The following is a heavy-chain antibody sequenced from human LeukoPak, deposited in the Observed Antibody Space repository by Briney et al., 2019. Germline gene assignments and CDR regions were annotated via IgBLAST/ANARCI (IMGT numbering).Heavy chain of an antibody. CDR2: IYYSGSS. CDR1: GVSISSYY. CDR3: ASTVGPYDAFDI. J-gene: IGHJ3*02. Sequence: SETLSLTCTVSGVSISSYYWSWIRQPPGKGLEWIGYIYYSGSSNYNPSLKSRVTISVDTSKNQFSLKLSSVNAADAAVYYCASTVGPYDAFDIWGQGTMVTVSS. V-gene: IGHV4-59*01. D-gene: IGHD1-26*01.